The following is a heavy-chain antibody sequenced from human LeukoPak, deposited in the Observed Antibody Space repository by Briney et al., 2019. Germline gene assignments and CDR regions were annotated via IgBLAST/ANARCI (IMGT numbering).Heavy chain of an antibody. CDR3: ARGFRRGYSYGYNFDY. D-gene: IGHD5-18*01. CDR1: GFTFSDYY. J-gene: IGHJ4*02. V-gene: IGHV3-11*04. Sequence: PGGSLRLSCAASGFTFSDYYMSWIRQAPGKGLEWVSYVSSSGSTIYYADSVKGRFTISRDNAKNSLYLQMNSLRAEDTAVYYCARGFRRGYSYGYNFDYWGQGTLVTVSS. CDR2: VSSSGSTI.